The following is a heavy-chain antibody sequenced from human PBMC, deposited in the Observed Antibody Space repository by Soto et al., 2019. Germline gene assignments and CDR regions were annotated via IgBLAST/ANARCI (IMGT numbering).Heavy chain of an antibody. V-gene: IGHV4-34*01. CDR3: ARPKRINGKRGYFDY. CDR2: INHSGST. CDR1: GGSFSGYY. J-gene: IGHJ4*02. D-gene: IGHD2-8*01. Sequence: PSETLSLTCAVYGGSFSGYYWSWIRQPPGKGLEWIGEINHSGSTNYNPSLKSRVTISVDTYKNQFSLKLSSVTAADTAVYYCARPKRINGKRGYFDYWGQGPLVTVSS.